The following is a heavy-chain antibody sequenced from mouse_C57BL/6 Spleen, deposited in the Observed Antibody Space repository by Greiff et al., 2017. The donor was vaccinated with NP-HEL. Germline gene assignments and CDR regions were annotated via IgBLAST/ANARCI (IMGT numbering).Heavy chain of an antibody. Sequence: VQLQQPGAELVKPGASVKLSCKASGYTFTSYWMQWVKQRPGQGLEWIGEIDPSDRYTNYNQKFKGKATLTVDTSSSTAYMQLSSLTSEDSAVYYCARGELGLITTVVDYWGQGTTLTVSS. J-gene: IGHJ2*01. CDR3: ARGELGLITTVVDY. CDR1: GYTFTSYW. CDR2: IDPSDRYT. D-gene: IGHD1-1*01. V-gene: IGHV1-50*01.